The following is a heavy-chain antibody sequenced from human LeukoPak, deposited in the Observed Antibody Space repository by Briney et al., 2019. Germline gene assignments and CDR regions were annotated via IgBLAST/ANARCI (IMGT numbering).Heavy chain of an antibody. CDR1: GFTFSNAW. CDR2: IKSKTDGGTT. V-gene: IGHV3-15*01. J-gene: IGHJ3*02. D-gene: IGHD2-2*01. Sequence: GGSLRLSCAASGFTFSNAWMSWVRQAPGKGLEWVGRIKSKTDGGTTDYAAPVKGRFTISRDDSKNTLYLQMNSLKTEDTAVYYCTTSAKSYCSSTSCYGAYRDAFDIWGQGTMVTVSS. CDR3: TTSAKSYCSSTSCYGAYRDAFDI.